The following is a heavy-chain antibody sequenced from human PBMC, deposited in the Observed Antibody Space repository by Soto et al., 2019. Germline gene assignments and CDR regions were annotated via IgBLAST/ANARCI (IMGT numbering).Heavy chain of an antibody. CDR2: VSGSAAVM. J-gene: IGHJ4*02. Sequence: EVHLLESGGGLVQPGGSLRLSCAVSGFTFNSYAMTWVRQAPGKGLEWVSSVSGSAAVMYYADSVKGRFIISRDNSKMTLSLQLNRLSAEDTGVYYCAKYRSSSSGAEGFDYWGQGALVTVSS. D-gene: IGHD2-15*01. V-gene: IGHV3-23*01. CDR1: GFTFNSYA. CDR3: AKYRSSSSGAEGFDY.